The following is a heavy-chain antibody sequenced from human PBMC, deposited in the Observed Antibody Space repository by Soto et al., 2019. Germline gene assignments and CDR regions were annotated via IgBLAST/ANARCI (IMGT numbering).Heavy chain of an antibody. CDR3: ARGAGIAVDGTSFDY. Sequence: QVQLVESGGGVVQPGRSLRLSCAASGFTFSSYTMHWVRQAPGKGLEWVALISYDGSNKYYADSVKGRFTISRDNSNNTLYLQMNSLRAEDTAVYYCARGAGIAVDGTSFDYWGQGTLVTVSS. V-gene: IGHV3-30-3*01. D-gene: IGHD6-19*01. CDR1: GFTFSSYT. CDR2: ISYDGSNK. J-gene: IGHJ4*02.